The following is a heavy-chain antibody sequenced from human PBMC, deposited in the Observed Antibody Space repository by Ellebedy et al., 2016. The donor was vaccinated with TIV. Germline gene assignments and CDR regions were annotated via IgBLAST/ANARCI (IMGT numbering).Heavy chain of an antibody. V-gene: IGHV3-23*01. J-gene: IGHJ4*02. D-gene: IGHD3-10*01. CDR2: VVGSGERT. Sequence: GESLMISCEASGFTFSSHAMSWVRQAPGKGPEWVSAVVGSGERTFYADSVKGRFTISRDNSKNRLYLQMSSLKVEDTATYYCANVGGSGTYYNGYWGQGTLVSVSS. CDR1: GFTFSSHA. CDR3: ANVGGSGTYYNGY.